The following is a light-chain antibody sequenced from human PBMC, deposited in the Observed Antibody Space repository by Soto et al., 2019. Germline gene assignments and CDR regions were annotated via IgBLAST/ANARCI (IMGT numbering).Light chain of an antibody. CDR2: DAS. J-gene: IGKJ5*01. Sequence: DIQLTQSPSLLSASVGDRVTITCRASHDISTYLAWYQQKPGKAPKLLIYDASNLETGVPSRFSGSGSGTDFTFTISSLQPEDIATYYCQQYDNLPFTFGQGTRLEI. V-gene: IGKV1-33*01. CDR3: QQYDNLPFT. CDR1: HDISTY.